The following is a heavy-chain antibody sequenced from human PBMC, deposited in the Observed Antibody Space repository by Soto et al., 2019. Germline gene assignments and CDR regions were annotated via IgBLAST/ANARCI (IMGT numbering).Heavy chain of an antibody. CDR1: GYTFTSYA. J-gene: IGHJ5*02. Sequence: ASVKVSCKASGYTFTSYAMHWVRQAPGQRLEWMGWINAGNGNTKYSQKFQGRVIITRDTSASTAYMEPSSLRSEDTAVYYCARTVLGGVWFAPWGRGPLVTVSS. D-gene: IGHD2-8*02. CDR3: ARTVLGGVWFAP. V-gene: IGHV1-3*01. CDR2: INAGNGNT.